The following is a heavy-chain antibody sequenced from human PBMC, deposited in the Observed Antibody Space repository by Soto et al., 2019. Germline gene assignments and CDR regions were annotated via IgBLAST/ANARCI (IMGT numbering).Heavy chain of an antibody. CDR3: ARDKAVAGTNWFDP. D-gene: IGHD6-19*01. J-gene: IGHJ5*02. V-gene: IGHV1-2*02. CDR2: INPNSGGT. Sequence: ASVKVSCKASGYTCTGYYMHWVRQAPGQGLEWMGWINPNSGGTNYAQKFQGRVTMTRDTSISTAYMELSRLRSDDTAVYYCARDKAVAGTNWFDPWGQGTLVTVSS. CDR1: GYTCTGYY.